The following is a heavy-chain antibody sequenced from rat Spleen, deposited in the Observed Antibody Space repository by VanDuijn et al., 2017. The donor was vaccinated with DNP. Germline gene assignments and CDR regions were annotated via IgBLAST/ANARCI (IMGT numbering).Heavy chain of an antibody. V-gene: IGHV5-7*01. Sequence: EVQLVESGGGLVQPGRSLKLSCAVSRITFSDHNMAWVRQAPKKGLEWVATISYDGSDTYYRDSVKGRFTISRDNAKSTLYLKMDSLRSEDTATYYCARDENSGLVGYFDYWGQGVMVTVSS. CDR2: ISYDGSDT. J-gene: IGHJ2*01. CDR1: RITFSDHN. D-gene: IGHD4-4*01. CDR3: ARDENSGLVGYFDY.